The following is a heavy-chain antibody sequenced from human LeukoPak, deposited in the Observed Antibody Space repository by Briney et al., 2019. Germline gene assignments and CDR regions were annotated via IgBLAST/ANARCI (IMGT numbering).Heavy chain of an antibody. CDR2: IYHSGST. J-gene: IGHJ4*02. D-gene: IGHD6-6*01. V-gene: IGHV4-38-2*02. Sequence: SETLSLTCTVSGYSISSGYYWGWIRQPPGKGLEWIGSIYHSGSTYYNPSLKSRVTISVDTSKNQFSLKLSSVTAADTAVYYCARGSGVAARDFDYWGQGTLVTVSS. CDR1: GYSISSGYY. CDR3: ARGSGVAARDFDY.